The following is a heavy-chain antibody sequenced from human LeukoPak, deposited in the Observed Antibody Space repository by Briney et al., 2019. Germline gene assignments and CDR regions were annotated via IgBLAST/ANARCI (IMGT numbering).Heavy chain of an antibody. Sequence: GGSLRLSCTASGFTFGDYAMSWVRQAPGKGLEWVGFIRSKAYGGTTEYAASVKGRFTISRDDSKSIAYLQTNSLKTEDTAVYYCTNLLSIAAAQGDYWGQGTLVTVYS. J-gene: IGHJ4*02. CDR1: GFTFGDYA. CDR2: IRSKAYGGTT. CDR3: TNLLSIAAAQGDY. D-gene: IGHD6-13*01. V-gene: IGHV3-49*04.